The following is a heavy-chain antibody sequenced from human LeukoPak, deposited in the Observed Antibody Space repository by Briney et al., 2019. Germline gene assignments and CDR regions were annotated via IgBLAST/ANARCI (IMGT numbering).Heavy chain of an antibody. CDR1: GGSFSGYY. CDR3: ARRRYRGDAFDI. V-gene: IGHV4-34*01. D-gene: IGHD1-1*01. Sequence: SETLSLTCAVYGGSFSGYYWSWIRQPPGKGLEWIGEINHSGSTNYNPSLKSRVTISVDTSKNQFSLKLSSVTAADTAVYYCARRRYRGDAFDIWGQGTMVTVSS. J-gene: IGHJ3*02. CDR2: INHSGST.